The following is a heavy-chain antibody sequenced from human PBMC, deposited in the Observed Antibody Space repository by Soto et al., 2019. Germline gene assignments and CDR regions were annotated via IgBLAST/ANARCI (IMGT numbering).Heavy chain of an antibody. D-gene: IGHD6-6*01. V-gene: IGHV4-39*07. CDR3: ASQWWVAARPAYYFDY. CDR2: IYYSGST. CDR1: GGSISSSSYY. Sequence: SETLSLTCTVSGGSISSSSYYWGWIRQPPGKGLEWIGSIYYSGSTYYNPSLKSRVTISVDTSKNQFSLKLSSVTAADTAVYYCASQWWVAARPAYYFDYWGQGTLVTVSS. J-gene: IGHJ4*02.